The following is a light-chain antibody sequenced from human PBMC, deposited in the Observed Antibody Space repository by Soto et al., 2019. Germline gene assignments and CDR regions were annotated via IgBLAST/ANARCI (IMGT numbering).Light chain of an antibody. Sequence: GNRVNLTCRASQSISSWLAWYQQKPGKAPKRLIYVASSLQSGVPSRFSGSGSGTEFTLTISSLQPEDFATYYCLQHNSYPRTFGQGTKVDI. CDR1: QSISSW. V-gene: IGKV1-5*01. J-gene: IGKJ1*01. CDR2: VAS. CDR3: LQHNSYPRT.